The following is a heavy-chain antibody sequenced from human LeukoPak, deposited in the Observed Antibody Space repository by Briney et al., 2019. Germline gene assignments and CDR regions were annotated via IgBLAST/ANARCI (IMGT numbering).Heavy chain of an antibody. Sequence: PSETLSLTCTVSGGSISSSSYSWGWIRQPPGKGLEWIGSIYYSGSTYYNPSLKSRVTISVDTSKNQFSLKLSSVTAADTAVYYCARRRTLGHYYDSSGYYYPFDYWGQGTLVTVSS. CDR3: ARRRTLGHYYDSSGYYYPFDY. V-gene: IGHV4-39*01. J-gene: IGHJ4*02. CDR2: IYYSGST. CDR1: GGSISSSSYS. D-gene: IGHD3-22*01.